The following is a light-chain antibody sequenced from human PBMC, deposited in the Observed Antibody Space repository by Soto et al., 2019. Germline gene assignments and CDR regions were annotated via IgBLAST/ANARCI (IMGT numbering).Light chain of an antibody. V-gene: IGKV3-20*01. CDR2: GAS. CDR1: QSVSSTY. Sequence: EIVMTQSPATLSVSPGERATLSCRASQSVSSTYLAWYQQKPGQAPRLLIYGASSRVTGIPDRFSGSGSGTDSTLTISRLEPEDFAVYYCQQYGSSRWTFGQGTKVDIK. J-gene: IGKJ1*01. CDR3: QQYGSSRWT.